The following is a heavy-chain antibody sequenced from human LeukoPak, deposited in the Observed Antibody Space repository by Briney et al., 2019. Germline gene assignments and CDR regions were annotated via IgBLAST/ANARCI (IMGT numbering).Heavy chain of an antibody. CDR1: GFNFSSYG. J-gene: IGHJ4*02. CDR2: ISGGGGST. V-gene: IGHV3-23*01. D-gene: IGHD3-16*01. Sequence: GGSLRLSCAASGFNFSSYGMTWVRQAPGKGLEWVSSISGGGGSTNSADSVKGRFTISRDNSKNTLYLQMNSLRAEDTAVYYCAKVRGRTNYYFDYWGQGTLVTVSS. CDR3: AKVRGRTNYYFDY.